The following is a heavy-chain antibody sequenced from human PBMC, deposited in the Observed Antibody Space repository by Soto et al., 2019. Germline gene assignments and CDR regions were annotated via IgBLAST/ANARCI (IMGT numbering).Heavy chain of an antibody. V-gene: IGHV3-33*01. CDR3: ARDPPPGSSWYHIDY. D-gene: IGHD6-13*01. Sequence: GGSLRLSCAASGFTFSSYGMHWVRQAPGKGLEWVAVIWYDGSNKYYADSVKGRFTISRDNSKNTLYLQMNSLRAEDTAVYYCARDPPPGSSWYHIDYWGQGTLVTVSS. J-gene: IGHJ4*02. CDR1: GFTFSSYG. CDR2: IWYDGSNK.